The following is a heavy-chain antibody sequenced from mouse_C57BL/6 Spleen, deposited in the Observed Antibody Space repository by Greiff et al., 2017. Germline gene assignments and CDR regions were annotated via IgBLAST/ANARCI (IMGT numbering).Heavy chain of an antibody. J-gene: IGHJ2*01. CDR1: GYTFTSYW. CDR2: IDPSDSYT. CDR3: ARSRYGSSYNYFDY. V-gene: IGHV1-69*01. Sequence: QVQLQQPGAELVMPGASVKLSCKASGYTFTSYWMHWVKQRPGQGLEWIGEIDPSDSYTNYTQKFKGKSTLTVDKSSSTAYMQLSSLTSEDSAVYYCARSRYGSSYNYFDYWGQGTTLTVSS. D-gene: IGHD1-1*01.